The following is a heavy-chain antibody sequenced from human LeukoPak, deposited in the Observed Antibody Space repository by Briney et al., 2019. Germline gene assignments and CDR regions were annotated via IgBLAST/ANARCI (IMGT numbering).Heavy chain of an antibody. D-gene: IGHD3-10*01. V-gene: IGHV3-7*01. J-gene: IGHJ3*02. CDR2: IKQDGSEK. CDR3: ARERGSGAFDI. Sequence: PGGSLRLSCAASGFTFSDYWMTWVRQGPGKGLEWVANIKQDGSEKYYVDSVKGRFTISRDNAKNSLYLQMNSLRAEDTAVYYCARERGSGAFDIWGQGTMVTVSS. CDR1: GFTFSDYW.